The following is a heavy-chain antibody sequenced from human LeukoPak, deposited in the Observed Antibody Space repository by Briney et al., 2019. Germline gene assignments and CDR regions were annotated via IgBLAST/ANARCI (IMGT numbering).Heavy chain of an antibody. D-gene: IGHD3-3*01. CDR1: GGSFSGYY. CDR3: ARVREITIFGVVANYYYYGMDV. CDR2: INHSGST. J-gene: IGHJ6*02. V-gene: IGHV4-34*01. Sequence: SETLSLTCAVYGGSFSGYYWSWIRQPPGKGLEWIGEINHSGSTNYNPSLKSRVTISVDTSKNQFSLKLSSVTAADTAVYYCARVREITIFGVVANYYYYGMDVWGQGTTVTVSS.